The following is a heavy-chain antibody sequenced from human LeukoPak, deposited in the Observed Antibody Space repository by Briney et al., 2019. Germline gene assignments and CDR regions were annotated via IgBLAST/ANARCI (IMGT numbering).Heavy chain of an antibody. CDR1: GDSISSSGYY. CDR3: ARLRGQQLVRPKAHYFDY. J-gene: IGHJ4*02. Sequence: SETLSLTCTVSGDSISSSGYYWGWIRQPPGKGLEWIGSIYYSGSTYYNPSLKSRVTISVDTSKNQFSLKLSSVTAADTAVYYCARLRGQQLVRPKAHYFDYWGQGTLVTVSS. CDR2: IYYSGST. V-gene: IGHV4-39*01. D-gene: IGHD6-13*01.